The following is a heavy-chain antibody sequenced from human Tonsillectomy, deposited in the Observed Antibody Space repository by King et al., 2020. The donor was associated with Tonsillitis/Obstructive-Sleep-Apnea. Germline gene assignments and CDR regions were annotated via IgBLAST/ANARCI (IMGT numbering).Heavy chain of an antibody. CDR1: GYNFASYW. J-gene: IGHJ5*02. CDR2: IYPGDSDT. V-gene: IGHV5-51*01. D-gene: IGHD6-19*01. CDR3: ARAQWAAAPREARFDP. Sequence: EVQLVQSGADVKKPGESLKISCKGSGYNFASYWIGWVRQMPGKGLEWMGIIYPGDSDTKYSPSFQGQVTISADKSISTAYLQLSSLKPSDTAMYYCARAQWAAAPREARFDPWGQGTLVTVSS.